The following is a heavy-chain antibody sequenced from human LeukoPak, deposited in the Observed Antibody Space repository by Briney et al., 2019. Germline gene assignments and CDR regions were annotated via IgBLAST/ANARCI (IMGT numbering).Heavy chain of an antibody. D-gene: IGHD3-10*01. CDR3: ARGRFGELLGRSFDY. J-gene: IGHJ4*02. CDR1: GFTFSSYG. V-gene: IGHV3-33*07. CDR2: IWYDGGNK. Sequence: PGRSLRLSCAASGFTFSSYGMYWVRQAPGKGLEWVAVIWYDGGNKYYADSVKGRFTISRDNSRNTLYLQMNSLRAEDTAVYYCARGRFGELLGRSFDYWGQGTLVTVSS.